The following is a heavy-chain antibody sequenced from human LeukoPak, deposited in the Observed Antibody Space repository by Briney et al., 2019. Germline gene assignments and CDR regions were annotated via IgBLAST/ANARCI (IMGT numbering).Heavy chain of an antibody. J-gene: IGHJ1*01. V-gene: IGHV3-21*01. CDR3: ARDEGHTVTNEYFQH. D-gene: IGHD2-2*01. CDR2: ISSGSGYI. CDR1: GVSFISYG. Sequence: GGSLRLSCAASGVSFISYGMSWVRQAPGKGLEWVASISSGSGYIFYGDSAKGRFTISRDNAKDSLFLQMNSLTVEDTAVYCCARDEGHTVTNEYFQHWGQGTLVTVPS.